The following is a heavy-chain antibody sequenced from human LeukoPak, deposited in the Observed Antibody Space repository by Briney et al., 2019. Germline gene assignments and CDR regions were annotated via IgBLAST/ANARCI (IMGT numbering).Heavy chain of an antibody. CDR3: AIGADSSGWSIPLDY. V-gene: IGHV4-59*01. CDR1: GGSISSYY. CDR2: IYYSGST. J-gene: IGHJ4*02. D-gene: IGHD6-19*01. Sequence: PSETLSLTCTVSGGSISSYYWSWIRQPPGKGLEWIGYIYYSGSTNYNPSLKSRVTISVDTSKNQFSLKLSSVTAADMAVYYCAIGADSSGWSIPLDYWGQGTLVTVSS.